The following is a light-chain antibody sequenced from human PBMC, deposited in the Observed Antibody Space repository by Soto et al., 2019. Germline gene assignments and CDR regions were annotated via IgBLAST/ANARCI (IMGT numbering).Light chain of an antibody. CDR2: EVS. CDR3: SSYAGSYQV. Sequence: QSVLTQPPSASGSPGQSVTISCTGTSSDFGGYNFVSWYQQHPGKAPKLMIYEVSERPSGVPDRFSGSKSGNTAALTVSGLQADDEADYYCSSYAGSYQVFGGGTKLTVL. J-gene: IGLJ2*01. V-gene: IGLV2-8*01. CDR1: SSDFGGYNF.